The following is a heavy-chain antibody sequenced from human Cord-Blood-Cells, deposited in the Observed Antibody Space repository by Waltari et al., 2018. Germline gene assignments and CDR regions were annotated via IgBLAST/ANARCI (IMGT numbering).Heavy chain of an antibody. V-gene: IGHV4-34*01. CDR3: ARRGGAPDAFDI. CDR2: INHSGST. Sequence: QVQLQQWGAGLLKPSETLSLTCAVYGGSFSGYYWSWIRQPPGKGLEWIGEINHSGSTNYNPALKSRVTISVDTSKNQFSLKLSSVTAADTAVYYGARRGGAPDAFDIWGQGTMVTVSS. J-gene: IGHJ3*02. CDR1: GGSFSGYY. D-gene: IGHD3-16*01.